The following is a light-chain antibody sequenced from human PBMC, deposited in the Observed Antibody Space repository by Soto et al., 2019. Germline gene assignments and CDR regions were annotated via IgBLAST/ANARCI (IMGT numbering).Light chain of an antibody. Sequence: DIQMTQSPSPLSVSVGDRVTITCRASQGISNYLAWFQQKPGKVPELLIYAASTLQSGVPSRFSGSGSGKNFTLTISSLQPEDVATYYCQKYNSAPRTFGQGTKLEIK. J-gene: IGKJ2*01. CDR2: AAS. CDR1: QGISNY. V-gene: IGKV1-27*01. CDR3: QKYNSAPRT.